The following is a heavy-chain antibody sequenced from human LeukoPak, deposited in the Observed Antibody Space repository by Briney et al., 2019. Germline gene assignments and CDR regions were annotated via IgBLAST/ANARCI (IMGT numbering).Heavy chain of an antibody. Sequence: QPGGSLRLSCAASGFTFSSYAMSWVRQAPGKGLEWVSAISGSGGSTYYADSVRGRFTISRDNSKNTLYLQMNSLRAEDTAVYYCAKLHGSGSRYYYMDVWGKGTTVTVSS. J-gene: IGHJ6*03. V-gene: IGHV3-23*01. CDR3: AKLHGSGSRYYYMDV. D-gene: IGHD3-10*01. CDR2: ISGSGGST. CDR1: GFTFSSYA.